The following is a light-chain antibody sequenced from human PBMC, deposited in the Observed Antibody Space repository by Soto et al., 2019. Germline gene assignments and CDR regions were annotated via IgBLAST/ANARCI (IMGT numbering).Light chain of an antibody. CDR2: GAS. Sequence: EIVMTQSPVTLSVSPGARATLPCRASQSISSNLAWYQKQHGQAPRLLIYGASTRAIGIPARFSGSRSGTEGTITISSLQPEDVEVYDCQQYNNWPRTFGQGTKVDIK. CDR1: QSISSN. CDR3: QQYNNWPRT. J-gene: IGKJ1*01. V-gene: IGKV3D-15*01.